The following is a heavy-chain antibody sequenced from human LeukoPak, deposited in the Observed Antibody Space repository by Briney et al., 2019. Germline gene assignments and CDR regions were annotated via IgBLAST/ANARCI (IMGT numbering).Heavy chain of an antibody. Sequence: GASVKVSCKASGYTFTSYGISWVRQAPGQGLEWMGWISAYNGNTNYAQKLQGRVTMTTDTSTSTAYMELRSLRSDDTAVYYCARARASITMVQGVIGGDWFDPWGQGTLVTVSS. CDR3: ARARASITMVQGVIGGDWFDP. J-gene: IGHJ5*02. D-gene: IGHD3-10*01. CDR2: ISAYNGNT. V-gene: IGHV1-18*01. CDR1: GYTFTSYG.